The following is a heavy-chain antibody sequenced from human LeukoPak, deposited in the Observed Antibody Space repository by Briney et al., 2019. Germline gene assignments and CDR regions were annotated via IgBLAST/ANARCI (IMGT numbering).Heavy chain of an antibody. CDR1: GFTFSRYW. Sequence: GGSLRLSCAAAGFTFSRYWMSWVRQATGKGLECVAKIKEDGSEAHYVDSVKGRFTISRDNSKNSLYLQMNSLRAEDTALYYCAKAYIAAADLIDYWGQGTLVTVSS. CDR3: AKAYIAAADLIDY. D-gene: IGHD6-13*01. J-gene: IGHJ4*02. V-gene: IGHV3-7*03. CDR2: IKEDGSEA.